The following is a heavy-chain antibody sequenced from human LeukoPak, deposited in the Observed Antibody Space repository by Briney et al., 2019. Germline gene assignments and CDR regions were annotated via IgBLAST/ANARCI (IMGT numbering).Heavy chain of an antibody. D-gene: IGHD2-2*02. CDR3: ARIHIVVVPAAINWFDP. J-gene: IGHJ5*02. Sequence: ASVKVSCKASGYTFTSYGISWVRQAPGQGLEWVGWISAYNGNTNYAQKLQGRVTMTTDTSTSTAYMELRSLRSDDTAVYYCARIHIVVVPAAINWFDPWGQGTLVTVSS. CDR2: ISAYNGNT. CDR1: GYTFTSYG. V-gene: IGHV1-18*01.